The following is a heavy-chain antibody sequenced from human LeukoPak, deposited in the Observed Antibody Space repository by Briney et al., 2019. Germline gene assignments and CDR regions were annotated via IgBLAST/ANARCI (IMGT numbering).Heavy chain of an antibody. V-gene: IGHV4-59*12. CDR3: ARAECPITCLYFQD. J-gene: IGHJ4*02. D-gene: IGHD3-3*01. Sequence: SETLSLTCTVSGGSISSYYWSWVRQHPGKGLEWIGYIHYSGTTYYNPSLESRVTISLDTSNSQFSLNLTSVSAADTAVYYCARAECPITCLYFQDWGRGTLVTVSS. CDR2: IHYSGTT. CDR1: GGSISSYY.